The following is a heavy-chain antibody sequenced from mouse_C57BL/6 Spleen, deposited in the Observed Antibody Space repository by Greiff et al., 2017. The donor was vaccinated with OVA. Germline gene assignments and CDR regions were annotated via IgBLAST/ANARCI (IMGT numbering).Heavy chain of an antibody. J-gene: IGHJ4*01. V-gene: IGHV1-82*01. CDR1: GYAFSSSW. D-gene: IGHD1-1*01. CDR2: IYPGDGDT. Sequence: VQLMESGPELVKPGASVKISCKASGYAFSSSWMNWVKQRPGKGLEWIGRIYPGDGDTNYNGKFKGKATLTADKSSSTAYMQLSSLTSEDSAVYFCARETVVPYDMDYWGQGTSVTVSS. CDR3: ARETVVPYDMDY.